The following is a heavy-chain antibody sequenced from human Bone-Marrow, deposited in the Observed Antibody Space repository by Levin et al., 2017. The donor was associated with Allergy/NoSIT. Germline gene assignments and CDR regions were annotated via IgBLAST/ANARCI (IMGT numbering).Heavy chain of an antibody. V-gene: IGHV2-5*02. D-gene: IGHD3-10*01. CDR2: IYWDDDK. J-gene: IGHJ4*02. Sequence: VSGPTLVKPTQTLTLTCTFSGFSLSTSGVGMGWIRQPPGKALEWLALIYWDDDKRYSPSLNSRPTITKDTSKNQVVLTMTNMDPEDTATYYCASGSGRTFDYWGQGTLVTVSS. CDR3: ASGSGRTFDY. CDR1: GFSLSTSGVG.